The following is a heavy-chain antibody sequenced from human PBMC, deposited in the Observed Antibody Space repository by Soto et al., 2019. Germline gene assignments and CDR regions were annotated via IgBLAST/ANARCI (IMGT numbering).Heavy chain of an antibody. V-gene: IGHV3-30-3*01. D-gene: IGHD3-10*01. CDR1: GFTFSSYA. CDR2: ISYDGSNK. CDR3: ARVSGAGLFGAFDI. Sequence: QVQLVESGGGVVQPGRSLRLSCAASGFTFSSYAMHWVRQAPGKGLEWVAVISYDGSNKYYADSVKGRFTISRDNSKNTLYLQMNSLGAEDTAVYYWARVSGAGLFGAFDIWGQGTMVTVSS. J-gene: IGHJ3*02.